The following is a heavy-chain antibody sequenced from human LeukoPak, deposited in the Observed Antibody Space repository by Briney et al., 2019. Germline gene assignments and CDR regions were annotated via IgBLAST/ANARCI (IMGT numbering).Heavy chain of an antibody. CDR3: ARELWYYDRSFDY. CDR2: INQGGGDK. V-gene: IGHV3-7*01. Sequence: PGGSLRLSCTVSGFTFSSYWMSWVRQAPGKGLEWVANINQGGGDKSYVDSVKGRFTVSRDNAKKSLYLQMNSLRAEDTAVYYCARELWYYDRSFDYWGQGTLVTVSS. J-gene: IGHJ4*02. D-gene: IGHD3-3*01. CDR1: GFTFSSYW.